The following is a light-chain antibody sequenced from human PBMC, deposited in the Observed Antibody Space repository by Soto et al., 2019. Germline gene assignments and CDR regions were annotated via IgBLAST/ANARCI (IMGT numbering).Light chain of an antibody. CDR1: SSDVGGYNY. J-gene: IGLJ3*02. CDR2: EVS. V-gene: IGLV2-14*01. CDR3: SSYTISSTRV. Sequence: QSALTQPASVSGTPGQSITISCTGTSSDVGGYNYVSWYQQHPGKAPKLMIFEVSNRPSGVSNRFSGSKSGNTASLTISGLQAEDEADYYCSSYTISSTRVFGGGTQLTV.